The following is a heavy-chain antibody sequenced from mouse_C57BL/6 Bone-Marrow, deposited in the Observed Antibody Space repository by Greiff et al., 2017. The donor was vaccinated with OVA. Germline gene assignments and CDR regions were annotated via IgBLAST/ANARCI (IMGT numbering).Heavy chain of an antibody. J-gene: IGHJ3*01. CDR1: GYTFTDYY. CDR2: INPNNGGT. CDR3: ARPLGSAWFAY. Sequence: EVKLQESGPELVKPGASVKISCKASGYTFTDYYMNWVKQSHGKSLEWIGDINPNNGGTSYNQKFKGKATLTVDKSSSTAYMELRSLTSEDSAVYYCARPLGSAWFAYWGQGTLVTVSA. V-gene: IGHV1-26*01. D-gene: IGHD1-1*01.